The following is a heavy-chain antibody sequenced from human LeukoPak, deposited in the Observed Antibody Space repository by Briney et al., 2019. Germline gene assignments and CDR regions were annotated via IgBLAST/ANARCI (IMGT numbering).Heavy chain of an antibody. D-gene: IGHD2-2*01. J-gene: IGHJ4*02. Sequence: GRSLRLSCAASGFTFSSYGMHWVRQAPGKGLEWVAVISYDGSNKYYADSVRGRFTISRDNSKNTLYLQMSSLRAEDTAVYYCAKDKNALCSITCRSEFDYWGQGTLVTVSS. CDR3: AKDKNALCSITCRSEFDY. V-gene: IGHV3-30*18. CDR2: ISYDGSNK. CDR1: GFTFSSYG.